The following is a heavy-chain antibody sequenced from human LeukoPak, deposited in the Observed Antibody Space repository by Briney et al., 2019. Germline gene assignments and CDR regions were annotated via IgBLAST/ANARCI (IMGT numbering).Heavy chain of an antibody. Sequence: ASVKVSCKASGYTFSIYYMHWVRQAPGQGLEWMGWINPNGGATSYAQRLQGRVTMTRDTSISTAYMELSGLTSDDTAVYYCARNPPYCTGISCYNDYWGQGTLVTVSS. CDR1: GYTFSIYY. CDR3: ARNPPYCTGISCYNDY. D-gene: IGHD2-2*02. V-gene: IGHV1-2*02. J-gene: IGHJ4*02. CDR2: INPNGGAT.